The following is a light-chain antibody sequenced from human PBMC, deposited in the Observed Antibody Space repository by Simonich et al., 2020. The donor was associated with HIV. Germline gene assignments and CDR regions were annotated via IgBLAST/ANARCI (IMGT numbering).Light chain of an antibody. CDR1: KSISRW. CDR3: QQAITFPRT. J-gene: IGKJ1*01. CDR2: AAS. Sequence: DIQMTQSPSTLSASVGDRVTINFRAGKSISRWLAWYQQKPGKAPNLLMYAASSLQIGVPSRFSGSGAGTKFTLTISSLQPEDFATYYCQQAITFPRTFGQGTRVDVK. V-gene: IGKV1-12*01.